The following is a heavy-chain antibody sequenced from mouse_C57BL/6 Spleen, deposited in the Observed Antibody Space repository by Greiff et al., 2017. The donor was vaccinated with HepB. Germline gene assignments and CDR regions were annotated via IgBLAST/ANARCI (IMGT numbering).Heavy chain of an antibody. CDR3: ASLTLYYDYDAWFAY. Sequence: VQVVESGAELARPGASVKLSCKASGYTFTSYGISWVKQRTGQGLEWIGEIYPRSGNTYYNEKFKGKATLTADKSSSTAYMELRSLTSEDSAVYFCASLTLYYDYDAWFAYWGQGTLVTVSA. CDR1: GYTFTSYG. V-gene: IGHV1-81*01. J-gene: IGHJ3*01. D-gene: IGHD2-4*01. CDR2: IYPRSGNT.